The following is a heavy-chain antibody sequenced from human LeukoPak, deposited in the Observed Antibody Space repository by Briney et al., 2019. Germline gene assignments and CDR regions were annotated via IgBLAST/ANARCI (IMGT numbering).Heavy chain of an antibody. CDR1: GGSFSGYY. V-gene: IGHV4-34*01. D-gene: IGHD6-19*01. CDR2: INHSGST. CDR3: ARGLSVAGNSKYFQH. J-gene: IGHJ1*01. Sequence: SETLSLTCAVYGGSFSGYYWSWIHQPPGKGLEWIGEINHSGSTNYNPSLKSRVTISVDTSKNQFSLKLSSVTAADTAVYYCARGLSVAGNSKYFQHWGQGTLVTVSS.